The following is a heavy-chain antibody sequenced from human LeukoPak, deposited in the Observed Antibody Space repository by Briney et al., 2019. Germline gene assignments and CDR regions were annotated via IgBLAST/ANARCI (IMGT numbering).Heavy chain of an antibody. V-gene: IGHV3-11*01. CDR3: ARDPDYGDPY. Sequence: GGSLRLSCSASGFSFSDSYMSWFRLSAEKGLEWIAYITSSRTTTEYADSVKGRFTISRVNAKNSLYLQMNSLRPEDTAVYYCARDPDYGDPYWGQGTLVTVSS. D-gene: IGHD4/OR15-4a*01. CDR2: ITSSRTTT. J-gene: IGHJ4*02. CDR1: GFSFSDSY.